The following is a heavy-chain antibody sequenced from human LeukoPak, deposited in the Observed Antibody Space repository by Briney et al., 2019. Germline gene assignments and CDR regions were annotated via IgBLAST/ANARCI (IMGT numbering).Heavy chain of an antibody. D-gene: IGHD7-27*01. CDR2: ISAYNGNT. Sequence: GASVKVSCKASGYTFTSYGISWVRQAPGQGLEWMGWISAYNGNTNYAQKLQGRVTMTTDTSTSTAYMELRSLRSDDTAVYYCARQGANWGYISANYYGMDVWGQGTTVTVSS. CDR3: ARQGANWGYISANYYGMDV. CDR1: GYTFTSYG. V-gene: IGHV1-18*01. J-gene: IGHJ6*02.